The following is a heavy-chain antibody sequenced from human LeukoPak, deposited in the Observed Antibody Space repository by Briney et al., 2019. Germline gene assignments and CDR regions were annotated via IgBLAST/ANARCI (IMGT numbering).Heavy chain of an antibody. CDR3: ARGEVLGTTTGVDY. CDR2: ISSSSSYI. Sequence: GGSLRLSCAASGFTFSSYSMNWVRQSPGKGLEWVSSISSSSSYILYADSVKGRFTISRDNAKNSLYLQMNSLRAEDTAVYYCARGEVLGTTTGVDYWGQGTLVTVSS. J-gene: IGHJ4*02. CDR1: GFTFSSYS. D-gene: IGHD1-26*01. V-gene: IGHV3-21*01.